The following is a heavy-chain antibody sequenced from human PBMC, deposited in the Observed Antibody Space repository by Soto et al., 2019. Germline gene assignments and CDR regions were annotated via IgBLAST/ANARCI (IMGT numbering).Heavy chain of an antibody. V-gene: IGHV3-48*01. Sequence: EVQLVESGGCLVQPGGSLRLSCAASGFTFSSYSMNWVRQAPGKGLEWVSYISSSSSTIYYADSVKGRFTISRDNAKNSLYLQMNSLRAEDTAVYYCARGTNYDYIWGSYRHFDYWGQGTLVTVSS. CDR2: ISSSSSTI. CDR1: GFTFSSYS. D-gene: IGHD3-16*02. J-gene: IGHJ4*02. CDR3: ARGTNYDYIWGSYRHFDY.